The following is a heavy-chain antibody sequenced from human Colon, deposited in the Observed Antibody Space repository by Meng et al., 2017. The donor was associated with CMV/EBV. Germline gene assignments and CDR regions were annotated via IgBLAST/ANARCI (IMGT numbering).Heavy chain of an antibody. Sequence: SETLSLTCTVSGYSISRGYYWGWIRQPPGKGLEWVAIGYHSGFTSYNPSLESRVTMSADTSKNHFSLKLTSVTAADSAVYYCARVRVDYGGDAFDIWGQGTKVTVSS. D-gene: IGHD3-16*01. V-gene: IGHV4-38-2*02. CDR3: ARVRVDYGGDAFDI. CDR1: GYSISRGYY. CDR2: GYHSGFT. J-gene: IGHJ3*02.